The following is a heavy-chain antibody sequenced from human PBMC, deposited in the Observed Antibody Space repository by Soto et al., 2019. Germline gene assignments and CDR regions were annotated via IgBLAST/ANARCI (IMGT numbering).Heavy chain of an antibody. CDR2: ISAYNGNT. D-gene: IGHD5-18*01. V-gene: IGHV1-18*01. Sequence: RASVKVSCKASGYTFTSYGISWVRQAPGQGLEWMGWISAYNGNTNYAQKLQGRVTMTTDTSTSTAYMELRSLRSDDTAVYYCARVDTAMVTPAFDIWGQGTMVTVSS. J-gene: IGHJ3*02. CDR3: ARVDTAMVTPAFDI. CDR1: GYTFTSYG.